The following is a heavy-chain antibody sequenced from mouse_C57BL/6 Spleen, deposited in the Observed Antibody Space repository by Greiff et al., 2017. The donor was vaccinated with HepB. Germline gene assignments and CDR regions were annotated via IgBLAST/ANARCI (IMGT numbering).Heavy chain of an antibody. CDR1: GFTFSDYG. V-gene: IGHV5-17*01. J-gene: IGHJ2*01. CDR3: ARGDDYDVDEYFDY. D-gene: IGHD2-4*01. CDR2: ISSGSSTI. Sequence: EVKLVESGGGLVKPGGSLKLSCAASGFTFSDYGMHWVRQAPEKGLEWVAYISSGSSTIYYADTVKGRFTISRDNAKNTLFLQMTSLRSEGTAMYYCARGDDYDVDEYFDYWGQGTTLTVSS.